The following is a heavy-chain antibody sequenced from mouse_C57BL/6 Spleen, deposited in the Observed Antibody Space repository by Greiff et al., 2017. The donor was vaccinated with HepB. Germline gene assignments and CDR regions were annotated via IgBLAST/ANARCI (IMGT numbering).Heavy chain of an antibody. CDR2: IHPSDSDT. V-gene: IGHV1-74*01. D-gene: IGHD3-2*02. J-gene: IGHJ3*01. CDR1: GYTFTSYW. CDR3: AVRSGYPGVEFAY. Sequence: QVQLQQSGAELVKPGASVKVSCKASGYTFTSYWMHWVKQRPGQGLEWIGRIHPSDSDTNYNQKFKGKATLTADKSSSTAYMQLSSLTSEDSAVYYCAVRSGYPGVEFAYWGQGTLVTVSA.